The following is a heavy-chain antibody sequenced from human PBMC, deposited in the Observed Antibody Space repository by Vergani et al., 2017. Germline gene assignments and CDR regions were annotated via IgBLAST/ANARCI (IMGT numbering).Heavy chain of an antibody. J-gene: IGHJ3*02. CDR1: GYTFTSYG. CDR3: ARDHDYDSSGYYYVGNAFDI. Sequence: QVQLVQSGAEVKKPGASVKVSCKASGYTFTSYGISWVRQAPGQGLEWMGWISAYNGNTNYAQKLQGRVTMTTETSTSTAYMELRSLRSDDTAVYYCARDHDYDSSGYYYVGNAFDIWGQGTMVTVSS. V-gene: IGHV1-18*04. CDR2: ISAYNGNT. D-gene: IGHD3-22*01.